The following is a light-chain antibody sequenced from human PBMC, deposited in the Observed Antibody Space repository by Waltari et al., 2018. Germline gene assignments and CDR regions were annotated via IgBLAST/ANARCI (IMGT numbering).Light chain of an antibody. Sequence: QSVLTQPPSASGTPGQRVTIPCSGARSNIARHPVRWYQQFPGTAPKLLIFTDNRRPSGVPDRVSASKSGTSASLAISGLQSEDEAHYYCSTWDDSLNGAVFGGGTRVTVL. V-gene: IGLV1-44*01. CDR1: RSNIARHP. CDR3: STWDDSLNGAV. CDR2: TDN. J-gene: IGLJ3*02.